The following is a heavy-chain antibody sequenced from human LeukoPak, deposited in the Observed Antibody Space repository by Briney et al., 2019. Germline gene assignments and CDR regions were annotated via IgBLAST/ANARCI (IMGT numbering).Heavy chain of an antibody. J-gene: IGHJ3*01. CDR1: GFPFSAYD. CDR2: ISWNSARI. Sequence: GGSLRLSCETSGFPFSAYDMHWVRQAPGKGLEWVSSISWNSARIGYADSVKGRFTISRDNAKNSLYLQMNSLGPEDTAFYYCARWELLRGAFDVWGQGTMVTFSS. CDR3: ARWELLRGAFDV. D-gene: IGHD1-26*01. V-gene: IGHV3-9*01.